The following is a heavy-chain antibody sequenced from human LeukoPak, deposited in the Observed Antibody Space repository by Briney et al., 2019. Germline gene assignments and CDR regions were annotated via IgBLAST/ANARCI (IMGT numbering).Heavy chain of an antibody. CDR1: GFTFSDYY. V-gene: IGHV3-11*01. J-gene: IGHJ4*02. CDR2: ISSSGSTI. D-gene: IGHD1-26*01. CDR3: ARDESSGSSSPDPYFDY. Sequence: PGGSLRLSCAASGFTFSDYYMSWIRQAPGKGLEWVSYISSSGSTIYYADSVKGRFTISRDNAKNSLYPQMNSLRAEDTAVYYCARDESSGSSSPDPYFDYWGQGTLVTVSS.